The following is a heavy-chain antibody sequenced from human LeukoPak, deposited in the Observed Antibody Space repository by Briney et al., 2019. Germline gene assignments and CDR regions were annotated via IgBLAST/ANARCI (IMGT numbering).Heavy chain of an antibody. CDR3: ARGCPGYSSSWYVY. V-gene: IGHV4-34*01. Sequence: SETLSLTCAVYGGSFSGYHWRWIRQPPGKGLEWLGEINYSGSTNYNPSLKSRVTISVDTSKNQFSLKLSSVTAAAAAVYCCARGCPGYSSSWYVYWGQGTLVTVSS. J-gene: IGHJ4*02. D-gene: IGHD6-13*01. CDR1: GGSFSGYH. CDR2: INYSGST.